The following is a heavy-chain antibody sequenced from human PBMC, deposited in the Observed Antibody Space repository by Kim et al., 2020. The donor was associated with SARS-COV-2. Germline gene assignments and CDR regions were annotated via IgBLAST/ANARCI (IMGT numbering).Heavy chain of an antibody. Sequence: SETLSLTCTVSGGSISSYYWNWIRQPPGKGLEWIWYIYYSGSTNYNPSLKSRGTISVYTSKNQFSLKLSPVTAADTAVYYCARRRGWGSGYGYYYYYMDVWGKGTTVTVSS. CDR3: ARRRGWGSGYGYYYYYMDV. D-gene: IGHD3-22*01. V-gene: IGHV4-59*08. J-gene: IGHJ6*03. CDR2: IYYSGST. CDR1: GGSISSYY.